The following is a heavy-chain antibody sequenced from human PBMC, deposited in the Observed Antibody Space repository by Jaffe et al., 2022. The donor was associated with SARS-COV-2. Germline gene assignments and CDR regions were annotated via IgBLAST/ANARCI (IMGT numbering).Heavy chain of an antibody. D-gene: IGHD3-22*01. CDR3: AREKPLVVPYPFDAFDI. CDR1: GFTFSSYA. Sequence: QVQLVESGGGVVQPGRSLRLSCAASGFTFSSYAMHWVRQAPGKGLEWVAVISYDGSNKYYADSVKGRFTISRDNSKNTLYLQMNSLRAEDTAVYYCAREKPLVVPYPFDAFDIWGQGTMVTVSS. V-gene: IGHV3-30*04. J-gene: IGHJ3*02. CDR2: ISYDGSNK.